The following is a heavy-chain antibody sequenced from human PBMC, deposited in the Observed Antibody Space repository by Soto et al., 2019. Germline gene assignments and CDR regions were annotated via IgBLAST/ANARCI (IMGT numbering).Heavy chain of an antibody. Sequence: QVYLVQSGAEVKKPGSSVKISCKASGGIFSSNTINWVRQAAGQGLEWMGGIIPLFGTANYAEKFQGRVTITADKPTKTEDMELTSLRSEDTAVYYCASKAACGGACYAFDSWGQGTLVTVSS. D-gene: IGHD2-21*02. CDR1: GGIFSSNT. CDR2: IIPLFGTA. V-gene: IGHV1-69*06. CDR3: ASKAACGGACYAFDS. J-gene: IGHJ4*02.